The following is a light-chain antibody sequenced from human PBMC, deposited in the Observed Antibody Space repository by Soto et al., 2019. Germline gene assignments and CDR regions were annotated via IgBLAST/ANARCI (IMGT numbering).Light chain of an antibody. CDR3: QHYDFYPYT. CDR2: QAS. J-gene: IGKJ2*01. Sequence: DIQMTQSPSTLSASVGDRVTITCRASQSVSNWLAWYQQKPGKVPKLLIFQASTLETGVPSRFSGSGSGTEFPLSIRLLQPDDFANYYCQHYDFYPYTFGQGTKLEIK. CDR1: QSVSNW. V-gene: IGKV1-5*03.